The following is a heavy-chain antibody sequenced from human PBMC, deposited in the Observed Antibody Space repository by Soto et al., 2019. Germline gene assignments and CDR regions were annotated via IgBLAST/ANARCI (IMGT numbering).Heavy chain of an antibody. D-gene: IGHD6-6*01. CDR1: GFTFSSYS. J-gene: IGHJ4*02. Sequence: ESGGGLVKPGGSLRLSCAASGFTFSSYSMNWVRQAPGKGLEWVSSISSSSSYIYYADSVKGRFTISRDNAKNSLYRQMNSLRAEDTAVYYCARDLYSSSARYFDYWGQGTLVTVSS. V-gene: IGHV3-21*01. CDR2: ISSSSSYI. CDR3: ARDLYSSSARYFDY.